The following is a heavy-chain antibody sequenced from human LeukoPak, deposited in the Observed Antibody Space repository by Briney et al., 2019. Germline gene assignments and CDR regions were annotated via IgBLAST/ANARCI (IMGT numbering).Heavy chain of an antibody. V-gene: IGHV3-23*01. D-gene: IGHD6-13*01. J-gene: IGHJ4*02. CDR1: GFTFSSYA. CDR3: ANYVGPGDSSSWYDLGYFDY. Sequence: GGSLRLSCAASGFTFSSYAMSWVRQAPGEGLEWISGISGSGGSTYYADSVKGRSTISRDNSKNTLYLQINSLGVEDTAVYYCANYVGPGDSSSWYDLGYFDYWGQGTRVTVSS. CDR2: ISGSGGST.